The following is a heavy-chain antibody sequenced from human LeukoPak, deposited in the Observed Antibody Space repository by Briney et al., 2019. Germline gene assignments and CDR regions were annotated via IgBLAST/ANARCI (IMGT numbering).Heavy chain of an antibody. V-gene: IGHV3-23*01. CDR2: ISGSGGST. CDR1: GFTFSSYA. J-gene: IGHJ4*02. Sequence: GGSLRLSCAASGFTFSSYAMSWVRQAPGKGLEWVSAISGSGGSTYYADSVKGRFTISRDNAKNSLYLQMNSLRAEDTAVYYCATPYCSSTSCYTYYFDYWGQGTLVTVSS. CDR3: ATPYCSSTSCYTYYFDY. D-gene: IGHD2-2*02.